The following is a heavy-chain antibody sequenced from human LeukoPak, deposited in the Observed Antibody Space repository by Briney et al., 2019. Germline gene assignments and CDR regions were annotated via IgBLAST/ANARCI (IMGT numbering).Heavy chain of an antibody. CDR1: GFTVSSNF. D-gene: IGHD6-19*01. V-gene: IGHV3-53*01. Sequence: PGGSLRLPCTASGFTVSSNFMSWVRQAPGKGLEWVSVIYGGGSTYYADSVKGRFTISRDTSKNTLYLQMNSLRADDTAVYYCATWPGGWYGEDSWGQGTLVTVSS. CDR2: IYGGGST. J-gene: IGHJ4*02. CDR3: ATWPGGWYGEDS.